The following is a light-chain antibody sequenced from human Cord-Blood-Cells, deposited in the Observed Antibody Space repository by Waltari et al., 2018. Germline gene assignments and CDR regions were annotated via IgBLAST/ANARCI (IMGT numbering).Light chain of an antibody. Sequence: QSALTQPASVSGSPGQSITISCTGTRSDVGGYNYVSRYQQHPGKAPKLMIYEVSNRPSGVSNRFSGSKSGNTASLTISGLQAEDEADYYCSSYTSSSTYVFGTGTKVTVL. V-gene: IGLV2-14*01. CDR2: EVS. CDR3: SSYTSSSTYV. CDR1: RSDVGGYNY. J-gene: IGLJ1*01.